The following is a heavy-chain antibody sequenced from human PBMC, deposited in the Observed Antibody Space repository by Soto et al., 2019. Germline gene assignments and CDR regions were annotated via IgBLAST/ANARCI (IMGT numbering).Heavy chain of an antibody. CDR1: GFTFSSYA. J-gene: IGHJ4*02. CDR3: AKGQWLVQSLQSDY. Sequence: EVQLLESGGGLVQPGGSLRLSCAASGFTFSSYAMIWVRQAPGKGLEWVSTISGSGGSTNYADSVRGRFTISRDNSKNTLYLQMNSLRAEDTAVYYCAKGQWLVQSLQSDYWAQGTLVTVSS. D-gene: IGHD6-19*01. CDR2: ISGSGGST. V-gene: IGHV3-23*01.